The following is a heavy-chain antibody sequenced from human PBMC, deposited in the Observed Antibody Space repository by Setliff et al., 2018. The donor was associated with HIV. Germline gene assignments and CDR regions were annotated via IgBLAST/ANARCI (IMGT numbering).Heavy chain of an antibody. V-gene: IGHV1-8*02. J-gene: IGHJ6*03. D-gene: IGHD3-22*01. CDR1: GYTFSSYD. CDR2: MNPNSGNT. Sequence: ASVKVSCKASGYTFSSYDINWVRQATGQGLEWMGWMNPNSGNTGYAQKFQGRVTMTRDTSISTAHMELNNLKFEDTAVYYCARARRDSYDRGRRNHYYIDVWAKGPRSPS. CDR3: ARARRDSYDRGRRNHYYIDV.